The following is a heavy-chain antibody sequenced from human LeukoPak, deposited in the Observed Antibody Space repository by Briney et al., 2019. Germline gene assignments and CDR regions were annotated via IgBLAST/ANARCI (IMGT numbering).Heavy chain of an antibody. V-gene: IGHV3-48*01. CDR3: ARADIVVVPAASDY. Sequence: PGGSLRLSCAASGFTFSSYSMNWVRQAPGKRLEWLSYISGGSGSIIHADSVRGRFTISRDDAMNSLYLQMNSLRAEDTAVYYCARADIVVVPAASDYWGQGTLVTVSS. CDR1: GFTFSSYS. D-gene: IGHD2-2*01. CDR2: ISGGSGSI. J-gene: IGHJ4*02.